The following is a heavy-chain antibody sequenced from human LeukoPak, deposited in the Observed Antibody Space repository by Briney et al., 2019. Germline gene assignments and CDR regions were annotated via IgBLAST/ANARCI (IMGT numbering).Heavy chain of an antibody. CDR2: ISGSGGST. CDR3: AKDRPKDTAMAYFDY. Sequence: PGGSLRLSCAASGFTFSSYEMNWVRQAPGKGLEWVSAISGSGGSTYYADSVKGRFTISRDNSKNTLYLQMNSLRAEDTAVYYCAKDRPKDTAMAYFDYWGQGTLVTVSS. D-gene: IGHD5-18*01. V-gene: IGHV3-23*01. CDR1: GFTFSSYE. J-gene: IGHJ4*02.